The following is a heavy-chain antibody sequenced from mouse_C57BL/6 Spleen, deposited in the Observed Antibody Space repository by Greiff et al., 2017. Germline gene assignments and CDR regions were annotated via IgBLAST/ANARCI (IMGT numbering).Heavy chain of an antibody. D-gene: IGHD2-1*01. CDR3: RDGNYLYYYAMDY. CDR2: YPGSGNTY. CDR1: YTFTDYYM. J-gene: IGHJ4*01. Sequence: VQLQQSGPELVKPGASVTMSCKASGYTFTDYYMHWVKQNPGKGLEWIGEIYPGSGNTYYNEKFKGKATLTADTSSSTAYMQLSSLTSEDSAVYFCARDGNYLYYYAMDYWGQGTSVTVSS. V-gene: IGHV1-83*01.